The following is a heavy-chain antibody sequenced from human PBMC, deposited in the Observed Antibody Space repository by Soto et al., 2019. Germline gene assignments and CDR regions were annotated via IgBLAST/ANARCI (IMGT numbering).Heavy chain of an antibody. D-gene: IGHD6-19*01. CDR2: IYYSGST. Sequence: SETLSLTCTFSGGSISSSSYYWGWFRQPPGKGLEWIGSIYYSGSTYYNPSLKSRVTISVDTSKNQFSLKLSSVTAADTAVYYCARRTVAYYYYGMDVWGQGTTVT. CDR3: ARRTVAYYYYGMDV. J-gene: IGHJ6*02. CDR1: GGSISSSSYY. V-gene: IGHV4-39*01.